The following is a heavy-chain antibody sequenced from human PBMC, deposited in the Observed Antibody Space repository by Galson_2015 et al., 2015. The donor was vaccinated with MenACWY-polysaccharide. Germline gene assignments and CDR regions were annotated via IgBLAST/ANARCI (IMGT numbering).Heavy chain of an antibody. D-gene: IGHD6-6*01. CDR2: ISSSGGTI. V-gene: IGHV3-48*03. CDR3: AYSSRSSSGGAFDF. J-gene: IGHJ3*01. CDR1: GFTFSSSE. Sequence: SLRLSCAASGFTFSSSEMNWVRQAPGRGLEWISYISSSGGTIYSADSVKGRFTISRDNAKYSLYLQMNSLRAEDTAVYYCAYSSRSSSGGAFDFWGQGTMVTVSS.